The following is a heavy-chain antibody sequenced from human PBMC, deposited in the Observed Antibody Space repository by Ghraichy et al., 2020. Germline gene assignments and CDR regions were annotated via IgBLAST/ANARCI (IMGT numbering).Heavy chain of an antibody. J-gene: IGHJ4*02. CDR2: ISYDGSNK. V-gene: IGHV3-30*01. D-gene: IGHD2-15*01. CDR3: ARAKAGISSGGDY. CDR1: GFTFSSYA. Sequence: GGSLRLSCAASGFTFSSYAMHWVRQAPGKGLEWVAIISYDGSNKYYADSVKGRFTISRDNSKNTLYLQMNSLRADDTAVYYCARAKAGISSGGDYWGQGTLVTVSS.